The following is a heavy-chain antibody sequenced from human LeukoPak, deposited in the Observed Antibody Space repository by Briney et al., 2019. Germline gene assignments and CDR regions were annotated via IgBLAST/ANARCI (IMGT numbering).Heavy chain of an antibody. V-gene: IGHV1-18*01. Sequence: ASVKVSCKASGGTFSSYAISWVRQAPGQGLEWMGWISAYNGNTNYAQKLKGRVTMTTDPSTSTAYMELRSLRSDDTAVYYYARSGRTGDYTFDYWGQGTLVTVSS. CDR3: ARSGRTGDYTFDY. J-gene: IGHJ4*02. D-gene: IGHD7-27*01. CDR1: GGTFSSYA. CDR2: ISAYNGNT.